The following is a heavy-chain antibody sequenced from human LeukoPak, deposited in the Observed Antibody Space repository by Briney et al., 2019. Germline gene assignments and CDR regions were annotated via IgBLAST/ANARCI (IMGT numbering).Heavy chain of an antibody. J-gene: IGHJ1*01. Sequence: GGSLRLSCAASGFTFGDYYMSWIRQAPGKGLEWVSYISSSGSTIYYADSVKGRFTISRDNAKNSLYLQMNSLGAEDTAVYYCARLGRWLQLGYFQHWGQGTLVTVSS. D-gene: IGHD5-24*01. CDR3: ARLGRWLQLGYFQH. CDR2: ISSSGSTI. V-gene: IGHV3-11*01. CDR1: GFTFGDYY.